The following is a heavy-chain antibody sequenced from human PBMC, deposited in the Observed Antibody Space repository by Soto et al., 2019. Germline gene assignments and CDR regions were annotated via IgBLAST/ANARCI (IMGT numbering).Heavy chain of an antibody. V-gene: IGHV3-23*01. CDR2: ISGSGGST. Sequence: GSLRLSCAASGFTFSSYAMTWVRQAPGKGLEWVSAISGSGGSTYYADSVKGQFTISRDNSKNTLYLQMNSLRAEDTAVYYCAKGLYSGSYFDYWGQGTLVTVS. J-gene: IGHJ4*02. CDR1: GFTFSSYA. CDR3: AKGLYSGSYFDY. D-gene: IGHD1-26*01.